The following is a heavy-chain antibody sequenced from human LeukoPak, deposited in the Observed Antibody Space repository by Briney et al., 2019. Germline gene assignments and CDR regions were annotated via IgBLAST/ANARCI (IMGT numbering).Heavy chain of an antibody. CDR2: IYHSGST. CDR1: GGSISSSSYY. CDR3: ARMRAGTSQIYYYYYYMDV. D-gene: IGHD1-1*01. V-gene: IGHV4-39*07. J-gene: IGHJ6*03. Sequence: KPSETLSLTCTVSGGSISSSSYYWGWIRQPPGKGLEWIGEIYHSGSTNYNPSLKSRVTISVDKSKNQFSLKLSSVTAADTAVYYCARMRAGTSQIYYYYYYMDVWGKGTTVTVSS.